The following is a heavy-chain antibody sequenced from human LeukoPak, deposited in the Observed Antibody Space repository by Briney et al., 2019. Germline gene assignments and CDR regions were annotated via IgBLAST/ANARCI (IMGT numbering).Heavy chain of an antibody. J-gene: IGHJ4*02. V-gene: IGHV3-23*01. Sequence: GGSLRLTCAASGFTFSGYAMSWVRQAPGKGLEWVSGISGSGDSTYYADSVKGRFTISRDNSKNTQYLQMNSLRAEDTAVYYCAKETASDFGGAVDYWGQGTLVTVSS. CDR2: ISGSGDST. CDR3: AKETASDFGGAVDY. CDR1: GFTFSGYA. D-gene: IGHD3-10*01.